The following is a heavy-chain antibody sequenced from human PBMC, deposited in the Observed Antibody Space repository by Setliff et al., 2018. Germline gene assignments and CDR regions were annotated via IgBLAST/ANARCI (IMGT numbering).Heavy chain of an antibody. D-gene: IGHD3-10*01. CDR2: IYSDGNSA. CDR3: ARASSKSSINFDY. J-gene: IGHJ4*01. V-gene: IGHV3-74*01. CDR1: GFTFSNYW. Sequence: PSETLSLSCVASGFTFSNYWMHWVRQAPGKGLVWVSRIYSDGNSATYADSVKGRFTISRDNAKNTLYLQMNSLRAEDTAVYYCARASSKSSINFDYWGHGTLVTVSS.